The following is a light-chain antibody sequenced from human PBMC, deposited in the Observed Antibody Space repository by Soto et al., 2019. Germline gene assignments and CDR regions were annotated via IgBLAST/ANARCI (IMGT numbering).Light chain of an antibody. V-gene: IGKV1-5*01. CDR1: QGISTY. CDR3: HQYNYLHT. CDR2: DVS. J-gene: IGKJ5*01. Sequence: DIQMTQSTSSLSAAVGDTATISCRASQGISTYLAWYQQKPGKAPTLLISDVSRLESGVPSRFSGSGSGTEFTLTISGLQPDDFATYYCHQYNYLHTFGQGTRLEI.